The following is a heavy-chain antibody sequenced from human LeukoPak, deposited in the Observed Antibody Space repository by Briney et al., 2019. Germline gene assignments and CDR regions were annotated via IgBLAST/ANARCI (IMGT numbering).Heavy chain of an antibody. CDR2: IIPIFGTA. D-gene: IGHD5-24*01. V-gene: IGHV1-69*06. J-gene: IGHJ3*02. CDR1: GGTFSSYA. CDR3: ASGGDGYNYVLMSAFDI. Sequence: ASVKVSCKASGGTFSSYAISWVRQAPGQGLEWMGGIIPIFGTANYAQKFQGRVTITADKSTSTAYMELSSLRSEDTAVYYCASGGDGYNYVLMSAFDIWGQGTMVTVSS.